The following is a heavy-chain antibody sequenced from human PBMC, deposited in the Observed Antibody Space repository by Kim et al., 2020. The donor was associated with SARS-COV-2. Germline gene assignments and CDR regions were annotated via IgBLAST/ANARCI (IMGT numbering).Heavy chain of an antibody. J-gene: IGHJ4*02. D-gene: IGHD3-22*01. CDR3: AKVRDYYDSSGYKYYFDY. Sequence: KGRLTISRDNAQNTLYLQMNSLRAEDTAVYYCAKVRDYYDSSGYKYYFDYWGQGTLVTVSS. V-gene: IGHV3-23*01.